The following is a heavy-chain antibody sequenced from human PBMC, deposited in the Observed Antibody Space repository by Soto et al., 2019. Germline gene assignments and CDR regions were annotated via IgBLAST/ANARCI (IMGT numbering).Heavy chain of an antibody. Sequence: GASVKVSCKASGYPFTSYDINWVRQATGQGLEWMGWMNPNSGNTGYAQKFQGRVTMTRNTSISTAYMELSSLRSEDTAVYYCARTRAPSVRAFGVVINPALYYYYYGMDVWGQGTTVTVSS. J-gene: IGHJ6*02. D-gene: IGHD3-3*01. V-gene: IGHV1-8*01. CDR3: ARTRAPSVRAFGVVINPALYYYYYGMDV. CDR2: MNPNSGNT. CDR1: GYPFTSYD.